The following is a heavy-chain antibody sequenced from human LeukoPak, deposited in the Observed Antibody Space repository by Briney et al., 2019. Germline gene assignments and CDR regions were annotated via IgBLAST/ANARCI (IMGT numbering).Heavy chain of an antibody. D-gene: IGHD6-13*01. CDR1: GLTVSNNY. CDR3: ARNGGSSWPAYYFDY. CDR2: LYVDGST. J-gene: IGHJ4*02. V-gene: IGHV3-66*01. Sequence: PGGSLRLSCAASGLTVSNNYLSWVRQAPGKGLEWVSVLYVDGSTYYADSVKGRFTISRDNSKNMMYLQMNSLRAEDTAVYYCARNGGSSWPAYYFDYWGQGTLVTVSS.